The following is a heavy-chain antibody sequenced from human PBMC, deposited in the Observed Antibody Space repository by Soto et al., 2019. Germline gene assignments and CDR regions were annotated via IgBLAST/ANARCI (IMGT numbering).Heavy chain of an antibody. Sequence: SLTCTVSGGSITSGGYYWSWIRLHPGKGLEWLGYIYDSGSTFYNPSLKSRITLSVDTSKNQFSLKLSSVTVADTAVYFCARKQAGYFYGIDYWGQGTLGTVSS. CDR2: IYDSGST. J-gene: IGHJ4*02. V-gene: IGHV4-31*03. D-gene: IGHD3-10*01. CDR3: ARKQAGYFYGIDY. CDR1: GGSITSGGYY.